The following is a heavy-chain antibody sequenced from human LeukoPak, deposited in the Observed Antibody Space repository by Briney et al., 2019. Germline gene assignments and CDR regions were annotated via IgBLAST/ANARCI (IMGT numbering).Heavy chain of an antibody. CDR1: GGSFSGYY. V-gene: IGHV4-34*04. J-gene: IGHJ4*02. CDR2: INHSGST. D-gene: IGHD3-3*01. CDR3: ARGDYDFWSGYYANDY. Sequence: SETLSLTCAVYGGSFSGYYWSWLRQPPGKGLEWIGEINHSGSTNHNPSLKSRATISVDTSKNQFSLKLSSVTAADTAVYYCARGDYDFWSGYYANDYWGQGTLVTVAS.